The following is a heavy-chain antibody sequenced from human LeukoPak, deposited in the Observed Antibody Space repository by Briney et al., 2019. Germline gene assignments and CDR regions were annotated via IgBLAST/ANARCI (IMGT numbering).Heavy chain of an antibody. CDR3: AREGYDFWTAAKYYYMDV. J-gene: IGHJ6*03. CDR1: GGSISSYY. CDR2: IYTSGST. D-gene: IGHD3-3*01. V-gene: IGHV4-4*07. Sequence: PSETLSLTCTVSGGSISSYYWSWIRQPAGKGLEWIGRIYTSGSTNYNPSLKSRVTMSVDTSKNQFPLKLSSVTAADTAVYYCAREGYDFWTAAKYYYMDVWGKGTTVTVSS.